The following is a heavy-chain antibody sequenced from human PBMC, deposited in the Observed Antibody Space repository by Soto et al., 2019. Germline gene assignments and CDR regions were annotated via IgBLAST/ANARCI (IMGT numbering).Heavy chain of an antibody. J-gene: IGHJ6*02. D-gene: IGHD3-10*01. V-gene: IGHV1-18*04. CDR2: ISIYNDNT. CDR3: ARETYYFGSGTYDAGMDV. CDR1: GFTFTSYG. Sequence: ASVKVSCKASGFTFTSYGISWVRQAPGQGLEWMAWISIYNDNTKYAQKFQGRITMTTDTSTSTAYIELRSLRSDDTAVYYCARETYYFGSGTYDAGMDVWG.